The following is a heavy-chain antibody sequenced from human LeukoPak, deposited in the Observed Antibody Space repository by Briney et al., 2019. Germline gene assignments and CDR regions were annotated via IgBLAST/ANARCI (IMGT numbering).Heavy chain of an antibody. D-gene: IGHD3-16*01. V-gene: IGHV3-23*01. CDR3: AKWGTGIPFDY. Sequence: GGSLRLSCAASGFSVSSNAMSWVRQAPGKAPDWVSGMSAAGGSTYYADSVKGRFTITRDNSKNTLYLQMNSLRAEDTAVYYCAKWGTGIPFDYWGQGTLVTVS. CDR2: MSAAGGST. J-gene: IGHJ4*02. CDR1: GFSVSSNA.